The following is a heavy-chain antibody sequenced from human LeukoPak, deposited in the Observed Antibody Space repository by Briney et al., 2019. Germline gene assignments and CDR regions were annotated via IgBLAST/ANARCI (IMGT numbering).Heavy chain of an antibody. CDR3: ARGSDGYKPYYFDY. D-gene: IGHD5-24*01. J-gene: IGHJ4*02. CDR1: GGTSSSYA. CDR2: IIPIFGTA. V-gene: IGHV1-69*05. Sequence: SVTVSCKASGGTSSSYAISWVRQAPGQGLEWMGGIIPIFGTANYAQKFQGRVTITTDESTSTAYMELSSLRSEDTAVYYCARGSDGYKPYYFDYWGQGTLVTVSS.